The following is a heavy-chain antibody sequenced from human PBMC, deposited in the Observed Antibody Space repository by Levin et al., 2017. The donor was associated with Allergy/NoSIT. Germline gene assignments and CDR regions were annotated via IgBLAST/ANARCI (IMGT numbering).Heavy chain of an antibody. CDR3: ARPYSDYEPHFEY. CDR1: GFIFSDYY. V-gene: IGHV3-11*01. Sequence: GESLKISCATSGFIFSDYYMSWIRQAPGKGLEWFSYISPSGSTIYYAESVKGRFTISRDNAKNSLYLQMNSLRAEDTAVYYCARPYSDYEPHFEYWGQGTLVTVSS. CDR2: ISPSGSTI. J-gene: IGHJ4*02. D-gene: IGHD5-12*01.